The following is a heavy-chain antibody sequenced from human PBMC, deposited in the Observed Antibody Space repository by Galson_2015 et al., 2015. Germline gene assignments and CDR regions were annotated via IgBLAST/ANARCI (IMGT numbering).Heavy chain of an antibody. J-gene: IGHJ6*02. Sequence: SLRLSCAARGFTFSSCGMNWVRQAPGKGLEWVALISDEGSIKEYADSVKGRFTISRDNSKNTLSLPMNSLRAEDTAIYYCAKDNEGYCSDGHCYSYYYYGMDVWGQGTTVTVSS. CDR2: ISDEGSIK. D-gene: IGHD2-15*01. V-gene: IGHV3-30*18. CDR3: AKDNEGYCSDGHCYSYYYYGMDV. CDR1: GFTFSSCG.